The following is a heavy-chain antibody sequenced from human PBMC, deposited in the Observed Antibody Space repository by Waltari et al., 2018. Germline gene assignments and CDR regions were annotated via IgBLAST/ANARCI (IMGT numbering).Heavy chain of an antibody. Sequence: QVQLVQSGAEVKRPGASVKVSCKASGYTFTANYVHWVRQAPGQGLEWMGWIHPNSGATDDAQQFQGRVTMTLDTSISTLYMELSRLGSDDTAVYYSARAWFNSGFDYWGQGSLVTVSS. CDR1: GYTFTANY. CDR3: ARAWFNSGFDY. V-gene: IGHV1-2*02. D-gene: IGHD3-10*01. J-gene: IGHJ4*02. CDR2: IHPNSGAT.